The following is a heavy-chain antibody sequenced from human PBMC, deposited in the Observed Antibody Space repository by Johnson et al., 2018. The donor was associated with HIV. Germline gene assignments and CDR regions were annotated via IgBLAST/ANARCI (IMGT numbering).Heavy chain of an antibody. V-gene: IGHV3-9*01. CDR2: ISWVGGTI. CDR1: GFTFDDYA. J-gene: IGHJ3*02. Sequence: VQLVESGGGVEQPGRSLRLSCEASGFTFDDYAMHWVRQAPGKGLEWVSGISWVGGTIDYADSVKGRFTISRDNSKNTLYLKMNSLRPEDTAVYYCAKSLEYDGSGFHEGFDIWGQGTLVTVSS. CDR3: AKSLEYDGSGFHEGFDI. D-gene: IGHD3-22*01.